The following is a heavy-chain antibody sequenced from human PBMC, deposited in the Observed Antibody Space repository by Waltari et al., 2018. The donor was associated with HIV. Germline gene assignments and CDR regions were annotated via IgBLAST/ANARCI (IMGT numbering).Heavy chain of an antibody. J-gene: IGHJ3*02. CDR1: GYTFTTSN. Sequence: QVQLVQAGPEVKKPGPQAKVSCRASGYTFTTSNINWVRQATGQGLEWMGWISASNGNTKYAQNLQGRVTMTTDTSTSTAYMELRSLRSNDTAVYYCARGLVYYYDSSGHYRPTGHHALEIWGQGTMVTVSS. D-gene: IGHD3-22*01. CDR3: ARGLVYYYDSSGHYRPTGHHALEI. CDR2: ISASNGNT. V-gene: IGHV1-18*01.